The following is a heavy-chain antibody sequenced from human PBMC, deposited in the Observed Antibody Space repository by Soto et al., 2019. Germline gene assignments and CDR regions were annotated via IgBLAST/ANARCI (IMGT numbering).Heavy chain of an antibody. V-gene: IGHV4-34*01. Sequence: SETLSLTCAVYGGSFSGYYWTWIRQPLGTGLEWIGEINHSGSTNYNPSLKSRVTISVDTSKNQFSLKVTSVTDAVTAVYYFARRPDGFDVRGQGTMVTVSS. J-gene: IGHJ3*01. CDR3: ARRPDGFDV. CDR2: INHSGST. CDR1: GGSFSGYY. D-gene: IGHD6-6*01.